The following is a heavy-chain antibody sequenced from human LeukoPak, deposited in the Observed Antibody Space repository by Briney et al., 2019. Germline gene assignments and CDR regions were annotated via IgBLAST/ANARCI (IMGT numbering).Heavy chain of an antibody. CDR3: ARESTYYYGSGRDYFDY. J-gene: IGHJ4*02. V-gene: IGHV4-59*01. CDR1: GDSISSYY. CDR2: IYYSGNT. Sequence: ETLSLTCTVPGDSISSYYWSWIRQPPGKGLEWIGYIYYSGNTNYNPSLKSRVTISVDTSKNQFSLKLSSVTAADTAVYYCARESTYYYGSGRDYFDYWGQGTLVTVSS. D-gene: IGHD3-10*01.